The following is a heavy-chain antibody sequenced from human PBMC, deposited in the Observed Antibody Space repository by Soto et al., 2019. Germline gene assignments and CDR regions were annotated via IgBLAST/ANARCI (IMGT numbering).Heavy chain of an antibody. D-gene: IGHD5-12*01. Sequence: QVELQESGPGLVKPPETLSLTCTVSGCSISSYYWSWIRQPAGKGLEWIGRIYTSGSTNCNPSLKSRATMSVDTSKNPFSLKLSSVTAADTAVYYCAGDSGDRDAFEIWGRGTIVTVSS. CDR2: IYTSGST. CDR1: GCSISSYY. V-gene: IGHV4-4*07. J-gene: IGHJ3*02. CDR3: AGDSGDRDAFEI.